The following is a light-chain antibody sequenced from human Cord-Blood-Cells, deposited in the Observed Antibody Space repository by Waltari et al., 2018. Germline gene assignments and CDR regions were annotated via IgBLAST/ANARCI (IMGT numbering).Light chain of an antibody. CDR2: AGS. Sequence: QSALTQPASVSGSPGQSITISCTGTSRDFGRYTLVSWYQQHPGKAPKLMIYAGSKRPSGVSNRFSGSKSGNTASLTISGLQAEDEADYYCCSYAGSSTYVFGTGTKVTVL. V-gene: IGLV2-23*01. J-gene: IGLJ1*01. CDR3: CSYAGSSTYV. CDR1: SRDFGRYTL.